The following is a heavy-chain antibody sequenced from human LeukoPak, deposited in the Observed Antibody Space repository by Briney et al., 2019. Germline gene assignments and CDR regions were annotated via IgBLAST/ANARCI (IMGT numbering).Heavy chain of an antibody. Sequence: SETLSLTCTVSGGSINSYFWTWIRQPAGKGLEWIGRIYTGGSTNYNPSLKSRVTMSVDTSKNQFSLKLNSVTAADTAVYYCARQEGGIVGPYWGQGTLVTVSS. CDR1: GGSINSYF. CDR3: ARQEGGIVGPY. D-gene: IGHD1-26*01. J-gene: IGHJ4*02. V-gene: IGHV4-4*07. CDR2: IYTGGST.